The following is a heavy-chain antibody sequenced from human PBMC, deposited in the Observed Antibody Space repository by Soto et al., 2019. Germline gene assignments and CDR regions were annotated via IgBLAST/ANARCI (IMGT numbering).Heavy chain of an antibody. Sequence: GESLKISCEASGYIFSTYWIGWVLQVPGKGLEWMGSIYPGDSDIRYSPSFQGQVSISADKSISAAYLQWSSLKASDTAMYYCARLNWNYRGYFDYWSQGTLVTVSS. V-gene: IGHV5-51*01. CDR1: GYIFSTYW. CDR2: IYPGDSDI. CDR3: ARLNWNYRGYFDY. J-gene: IGHJ4*02. D-gene: IGHD1-7*01.